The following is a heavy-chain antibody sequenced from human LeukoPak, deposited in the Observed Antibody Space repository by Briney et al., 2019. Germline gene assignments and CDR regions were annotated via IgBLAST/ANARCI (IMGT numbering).Heavy chain of an antibody. CDR1: GYTFTSYG. CDR3: ARGCSSTSCYWNYYYYGMDV. D-gene: IGHD2-2*01. Sequence: ASVKVSCKASGYTFTSYGISWVRQAPGQGLEWMGWISAYNGNTNYAQKLQGRVTMTTDTSTCTAYMELRSLRSDDTAVYYCARGCSSTSCYWNYYYYGMDVWGKGTTVTVSS. CDR2: ISAYNGNT. V-gene: IGHV1-18*04. J-gene: IGHJ6*04.